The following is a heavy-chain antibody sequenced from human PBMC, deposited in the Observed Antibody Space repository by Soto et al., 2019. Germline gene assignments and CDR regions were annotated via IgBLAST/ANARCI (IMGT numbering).Heavy chain of an antibody. V-gene: IGHV3-30*18. CDR3: AKDSLASGWPNDY. CDR1: GFTFSSYG. J-gene: IGHJ4*02. D-gene: IGHD6-19*01. Sequence: QVQLVESGGGVVQPGRSRRLSCAASGFTFSSYGMHWVRQAPGKELEWVAVISYDGSNKYYADSVKGRFTISRDNSKNTLYLQMNSLRAEDTAVYYCAKDSLASGWPNDYWGQGTLVTVSS. CDR2: ISYDGSNK.